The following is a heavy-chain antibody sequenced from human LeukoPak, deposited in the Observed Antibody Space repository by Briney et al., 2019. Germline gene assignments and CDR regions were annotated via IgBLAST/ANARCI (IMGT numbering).Heavy chain of an antibody. V-gene: IGHV4-61*02. Sequence: PSQTLSLTCTVSGGSINSGSYSWTWIRQPAGKGMEWLGRIHISGSTDYTPSLKSRVTISVDTSKNQFSLKLSSVTAADTAVYYCARADRSGYFGNVVAFDIWGQGTMVTVSS. J-gene: IGHJ3*02. CDR1: GGSINSGSYS. D-gene: IGHD3-22*01. CDR2: IHISGST. CDR3: ARADRSGYFGNVVAFDI.